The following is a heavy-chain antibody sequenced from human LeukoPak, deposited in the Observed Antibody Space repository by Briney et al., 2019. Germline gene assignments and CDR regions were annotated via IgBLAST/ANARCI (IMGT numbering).Heavy chain of an antibody. CDR1: GGSFSGYY. V-gene: IGHV4-34*01. Sequence: SETLFITCAVYGGSFSGYYWSWIRQPPGKVLEWIGEINHSGSTNYNPSLKSRVTVSVDTSKHQFSLKLSSVTAADTAVYYCARGQGSSSWYGTSYYFDYWGQGTLVTVSS. D-gene: IGHD6-13*01. CDR3: ARGQGSSSWYGTSYYFDY. CDR2: INHSGST. J-gene: IGHJ4*02.